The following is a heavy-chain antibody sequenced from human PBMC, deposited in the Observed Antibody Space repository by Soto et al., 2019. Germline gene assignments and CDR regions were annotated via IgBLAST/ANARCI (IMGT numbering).Heavy chain of an antibody. CDR3: ARERTGTTSMDV. CDR1: GYTFTSYD. CDR2: MNPNSGNT. V-gene: IGHV1-8*01. D-gene: IGHD1-1*01. J-gene: IGHJ6*02. Sequence: QVQLVQSGAEVKKPGASVKVSCKASGYTFTSYDINWVRQAPGQGLEWMGWMNPNSGNTGYAQKCQGRGTMTRSTSISTAYMELSSLRSEDTAVYYCARERTGTTSMDVWGQGTTVTVSS.